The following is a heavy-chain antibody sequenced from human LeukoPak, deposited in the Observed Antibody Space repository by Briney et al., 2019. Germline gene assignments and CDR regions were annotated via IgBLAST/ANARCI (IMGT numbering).Heavy chain of an antibody. D-gene: IGHD7-27*01. Sequence: PGGSLRLSCAASGFTFTTHSMNWVRQAPGKGLEWVSHMGIGTSTIGYADSVKGRFTISRDNAKNSVHLQMSNLRVDDSAVYYCVRDKDWGFDSWGQGTLVTVSS. V-gene: IGHV3-48*01. CDR2: MGIGTSTI. CDR1: GFTFTTHS. CDR3: VRDKDWGFDS. J-gene: IGHJ4*02.